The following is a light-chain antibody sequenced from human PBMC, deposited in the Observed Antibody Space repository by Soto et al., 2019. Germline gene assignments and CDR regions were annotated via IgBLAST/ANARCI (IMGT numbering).Light chain of an antibody. Sequence: QSVLTQSPSASASLGALVKLTCTLSSGHSSYAIAWHQQQPEKGPRYLMKLNSDGSHSKGDGIPDRFSGSSSGAERYLTISSLQSEDEADYYFQTLGTGMVYGGGTKLTVL. J-gene: IGLJ2*01. V-gene: IGLV4-69*01. CDR3: QTLGTGMV. CDR2: LNSDGSH. CDR1: SGHSSYA.